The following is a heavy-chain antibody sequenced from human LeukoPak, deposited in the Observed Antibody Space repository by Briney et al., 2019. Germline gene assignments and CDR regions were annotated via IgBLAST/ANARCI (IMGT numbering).Heavy chain of an antibody. CDR1: GFTFSSYA. J-gene: IGHJ4*02. Sequence: GGSLRLSCAASGFTFSSYAMHWVRQAPGKGLEWVAVISYDGSNKYYADSVKGRFTISRDNSKNTLYLQMNSLRAEDTAVYYRARVPPYYYDSSGYPLDYWGQGTLVTVSS. CDR2: ISYDGSNK. D-gene: IGHD3-22*01. V-gene: IGHV3-30*01. CDR3: ARVPPYYYDSSGYPLDY.